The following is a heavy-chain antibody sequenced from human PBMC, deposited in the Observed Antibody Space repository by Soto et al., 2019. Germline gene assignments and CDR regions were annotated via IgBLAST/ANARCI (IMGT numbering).Heavy chain of an antibody. CDR3: ARVEWELRGFDY. CDR2: ISYDGSNK. V-gene: IGHV3-30-3*01. Sequence: QVQLVESGGGVVQPGRSLRLSCAASGFTFSSYAMHWVRQAPGKGLEWVAVISYDGSNKYYADSVEGRFTISRDNSKNTLYLQMNSLRAEDTAVYYCARVEWELRGFDYWGQGTLVTVSS. J-gene: IGHJ4*02. D-gene: IGHD1-26*01. CDR1: GFTFSSYA.